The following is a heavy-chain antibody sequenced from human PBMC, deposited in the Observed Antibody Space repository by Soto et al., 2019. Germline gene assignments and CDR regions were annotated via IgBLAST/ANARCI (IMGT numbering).Heavy chain of an antibody. CDR2: IIPIFGTA. J-gene: IGHJ5*02. Sequence: SVKVSCKASGGTFSSYAISWVRQAPGQGLEWMGGIIPIFGTANYAQKFQGRVTITADESTSTAYMELSSLRSEDTAVYYCARENIAAAGTGWFDPWGQGTLVTVSS. D-gene: IGHD6-13*01. CDR3: ARENIAAAGTGWFDP. V-gene: IGHV1-69*13. CDR1: GGTFSSYA.